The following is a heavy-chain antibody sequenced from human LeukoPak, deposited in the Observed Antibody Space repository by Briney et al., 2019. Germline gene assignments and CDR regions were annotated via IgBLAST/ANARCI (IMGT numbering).Heavy chain of an antibody. CDR3: ARDQSEGIQLWLEFDY. V-gene: IGHV1-18*01. CDR1: GYTFTSYG. Sequence: ASVKVSCKASGYTFTSYGISWVRQAPGQGLEWMGWISAYNGNTNYAQKLQGRVTMTTDTSTSTAYMELRSLRSDDTAVYYCARDQSEGIQLWLEFDYWGQGTLVTVSS. CDR2: ISAYNGNT. J-gene: IGHJ4*02. D-gene: IGHD5-18*01.